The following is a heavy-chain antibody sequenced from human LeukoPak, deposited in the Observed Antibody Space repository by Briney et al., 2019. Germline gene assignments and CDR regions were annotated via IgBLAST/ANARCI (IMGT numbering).Heavy chain of an antibody. V-gene: IGHV4-4*02. Sequence: PSETLSLTCAVSGGSISSSNWWSWVRQPPGKGLEWIGEIYHSGSTNYNPSLKGRVTISVDKSKNQFSLKLSSVTAADTAVYYCARVLEERWLQLPFDYWGQGTLVTVSS. CDR1: GGSISSSNW. CDR2: IYHSGST. CDR3: ARVLEERWLQLPFDY. D-gene: IGHD5-24*01. J-gene: IGHJ4*02.